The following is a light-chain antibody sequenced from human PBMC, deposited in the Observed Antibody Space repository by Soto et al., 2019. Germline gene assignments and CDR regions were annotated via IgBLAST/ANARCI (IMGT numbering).Light chain of an antibody. V-gene: IGLV2-14*03. Sequence: QSALTQPACVSGSPGQSITISCTGTSSDVGGYNYVSWYQHHPGKAPKLMIYDVSNRPSGVSNRFSGSKSGNTASLTISGLQAEDEAYYYCSSYTSTSTYVFGTGTKVTVL. CDR2: DVS. CDR1: SSDVGGYNY. CDR3: SSYTSTSTYV. J-gene: IGLJ1*01.